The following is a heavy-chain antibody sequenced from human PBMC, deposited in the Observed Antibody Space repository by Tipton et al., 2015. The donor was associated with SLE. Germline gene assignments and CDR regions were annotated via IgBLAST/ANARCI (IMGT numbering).Heavy chain of an antibody. D-gene: IGHD4-23*01. Sequence: TLSLTCTVSGGSIRSYYWTWIRQPPGKRLEWIAYIYHSGITNYNPSLKSRVTISVDTSKNEFSLKLTSVTAADTAVYYCARGGLGGNSRYYYYYGMDVWGQGTTVTVSS. J-gene: IGHJ6*02. CDR2: IYHSGIT. CDR1: GGSIRSYY. CDR3: ARGGLGGNSRYYYYYGMDV. V-gene: IGHV4-59*01.